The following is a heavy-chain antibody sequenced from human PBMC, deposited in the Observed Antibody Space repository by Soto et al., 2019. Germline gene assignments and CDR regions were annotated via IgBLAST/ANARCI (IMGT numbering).Heavy chain of an antibody. J-gene: IGHJ4*02. V-gene: IGHV3-30*18. CDR3: AKEEARGSYPRWLILFSADY. CDR1: GFTFSSYG. D-gene: IGHD1-26*01. CDR2: ISYDGSNK. Sequence: PGGSLRLSCAASGFTFSSYGMHWVRQAPGKGLEWVAVISYDGSNKYYADSVKGRFTISRDNSKNTLYLQMNSLRAEDTAVYYCAKEEARGSYPRWLILFSADYWGQGTLVTVSS.